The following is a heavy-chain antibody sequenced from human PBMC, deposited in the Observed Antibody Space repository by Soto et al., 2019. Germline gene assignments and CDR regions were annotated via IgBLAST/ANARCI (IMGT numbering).Heavy chain of an antibody. D-gene: IGHD3-3*01. J-gene: IGHJ4*02. V-gene: IGHV4-39*01. CDR1: AGSISSSSYG. CDR3: ARHYASANYDFWSGEAELDY. Sequence: SQTLSLTCTLAAGSISSSSYGWGWIREPPGKGREGMGSIHYRGSTYYNPSLKSRPTISVDTSKNHFSRKLSSVTAADMAVYYCARHYASANYDFWSGEAELDYWGQGTLVTVSS. CDR2: IHYRGST.